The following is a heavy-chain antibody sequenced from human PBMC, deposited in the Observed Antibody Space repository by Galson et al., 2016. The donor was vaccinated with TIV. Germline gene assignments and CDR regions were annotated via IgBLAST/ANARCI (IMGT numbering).Heavy chain of an antibody. CDR3: AKVGARGYGDYPYYLAY. Sequence: SLRLSCAASGFTFSIYAMHWVRQAPGKGLEWVGLISYDGSNKWYADSVKGRFTISRDNSKNTLYLQMSSLRVEDTAVYYCAKVGARGYGDYPYYLAYWGQGTLVTVPS. D-gene: IGHD4-17*01. CDR1: GFTFSIYA. J-gene: IGHJ4*02. V-gene: IGHV3-30*18. CDR2: ISYDGSNK.